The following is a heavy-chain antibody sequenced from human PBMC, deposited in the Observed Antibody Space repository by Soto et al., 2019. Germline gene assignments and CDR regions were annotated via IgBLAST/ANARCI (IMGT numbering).Heavy chain of an antibody. D-gene: IGHD3-10*01. CDR2: IYYSGST. J-gene: IGHJ5*02. V-gene: IGHV4-31*03. Sequence: QVQLQESGPGLVKPSETLSLTCTVSGGSISSGGYYWSWIRQHPGKGLEWIGYIYYSGSTYYNPSLKSRVTISVDTSKNQFSLKLSSVTAADTALYYCARESPITMVGPVQNWFDPWGQGTLVTVSS. CDR1: GGSISSGGYY. CDR3: ARESPITMVGPVQNWFDP.